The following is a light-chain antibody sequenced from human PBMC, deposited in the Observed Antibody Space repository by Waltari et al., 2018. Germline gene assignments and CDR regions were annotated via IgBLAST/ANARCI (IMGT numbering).Light chain of an antibody. Sequence: DIQMTQSPSVLSASVGDRVTITCRASGSIDSWLAWYQQRPGKAPKLLIRQATTLESGVPSRFRANESGTVFTLTISSLQPDDFATYYCQQYNIFWTFGQGTKVDI. J-gene: IGKJ1*01. CDR3: QQYNIFWT. V-gene: IGKV1-5*03. CDR1: GSIDSW. CDR2: QAT.